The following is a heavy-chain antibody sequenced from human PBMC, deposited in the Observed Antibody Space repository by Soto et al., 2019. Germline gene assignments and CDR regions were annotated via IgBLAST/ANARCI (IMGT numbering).Heavy chain of an antibody. J-gene: IGHJ5*02. V-gene: IGHV3-48*01. D-gene: IGHD2-2*01. CDR2: ISYSSSTI. Sequence: GGSLRLSCAASGFTFSSYSMNWVRQAPGKGLEWVSYISYSSSTIYYADSVKGRFTISRDNAKNSLYLQMNSLRAEDTDVYYYALEGGVVSAAISLNWFDPWGQGTLVTVSS. CDR3: ALEGGVVSAAISLNWFDP. CDR1: GFTFSSYS.